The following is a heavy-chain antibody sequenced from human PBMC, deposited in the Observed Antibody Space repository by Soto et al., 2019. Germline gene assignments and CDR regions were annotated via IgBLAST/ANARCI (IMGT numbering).Heavy chain of an antibody. CDR1: GANFSGSA. J-gene: IGHJ4*02. D-gene: IGHD1-1*01. Sequence: SVKVSCKASGANFSGSAFSWVRQAPGQGLEWMGGITPTLGTTNYAQHLQGRVTITADEYTATSFMELNRQTSADTAIYYCARGFTPGATIQGFDCWGQGTLVTVSS. V-gene: IGHV1-69*13. CDR2: ITPTLGTT. CDR3: ARGFTPGATIQGFDC.